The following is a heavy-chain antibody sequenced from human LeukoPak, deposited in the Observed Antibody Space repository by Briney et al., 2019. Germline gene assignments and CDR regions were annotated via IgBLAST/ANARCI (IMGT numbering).Heavy chain of an antibody. Sequence: SVKVSCKASGGTFTSYAISCVRQAPGQGLEWMGGIIPIFGTANYAQKFQGRVTITTDESTSTAYMELSSLRSEDTAVYYCARGNCSGGSCYGVDYMDVWGKGTTVTVSS. CDR3: ARGNCSGGSCYGVDYMDV. CDR1: GGTFTSYA. J-gene: IGHJ6*03. CDR2: IIPIFGTA. V-gene: IGHV1-69*05. D-gene: IGHD2-15*01.